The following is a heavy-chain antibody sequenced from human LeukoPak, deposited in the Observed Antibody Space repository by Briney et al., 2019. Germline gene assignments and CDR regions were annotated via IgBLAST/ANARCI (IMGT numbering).Heavy chain of an antibody. CDR2: IKQDGSEK. D-gene: IGHD3-10*02. CDR3: AELGITMIGGV. Sequence: GSLRLSCAASGFTFDDYDMSWVRQAPGKGLEWVANIKQDGSEKYYVDSVKGRFTISRDNAKNSLYLQMNSLRAEDTAVYYCAELGITMIGGVWGKGTTVTISS. CDR1: GFTFDDYD. J-gene: IGHJ6*04. V-gene: IGHV3-7*01.